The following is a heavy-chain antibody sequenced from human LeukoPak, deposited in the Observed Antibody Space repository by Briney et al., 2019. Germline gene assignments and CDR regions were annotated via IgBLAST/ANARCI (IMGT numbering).Heavy chain of an antibody. D-gene: IGHD6-13*01. V-gene: IGHV1-2*02. J-gene: IGHJ4*02. CDR3: ARVPAGYSSSWYVY. CDR1: GYTFTGYY. Sequence: ASVKVSCKASGYTFTGYYMHWVRQAPGQGLEWMGWINPNSGGTNYAQKFQGRVTMTRDTSISTAYMELSRLRSDDAAVYYCARVPAGYSSSWYVYWGQGTLVTVSS. CDR2: INPNSGGT.